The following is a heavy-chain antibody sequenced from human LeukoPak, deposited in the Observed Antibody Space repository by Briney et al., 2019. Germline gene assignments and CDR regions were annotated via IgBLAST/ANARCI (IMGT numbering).Heavy chain of an antibody. CDR2: VYYSGST. V-gene: IGHV4-39*01. D-gene: IGHD3-10*01. CDR3: ARLCFFGSGSYYHFDS. CDR1: GDSNTSTRYY. J-gene: IGHJ4*02. Sequence: SETLSLTCTVAGDSNTSTRYYWGWIRQPPGKGLEWIGSVYYSGSTYYNPSPKSRLTMSVYTSKNQFSLKLSSVTAADTAVYYCARLCFFGSGSYYHFDSWGQGTLVTVSS.